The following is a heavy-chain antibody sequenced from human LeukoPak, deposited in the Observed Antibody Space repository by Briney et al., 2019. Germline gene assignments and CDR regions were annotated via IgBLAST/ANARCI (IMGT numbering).Heavy chain of an antibody. V-gene: IGHV4-4*07. CDR1: GGSISSYF. CDR3: ARDLRASYYYYYMDV. J-gene: IGHJ6*03. D-gene: IGHD5/OR15-5a*01. Sequence: PSETLSLTCSVSGGSISSYFWSWIRQPAGKGLEWIGRIHASGSANYNRSLKSRVTMSVDTSKNQFSLRLSSMTAADTAVYYCARDLRASYYYYYMDVWGRGTTVTVSS. CDR2: IHASGSA.